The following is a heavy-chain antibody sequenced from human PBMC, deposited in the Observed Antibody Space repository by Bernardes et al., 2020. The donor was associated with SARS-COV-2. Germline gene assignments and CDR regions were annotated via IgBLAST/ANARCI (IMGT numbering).Heavy chain of an antibody. CDR1: GGSISSVGYS. CDR2: IYPSGST. V-gene: IGHV4-30-2*01. CDR3: ARFGDYGRAFDY. Sequence: SETLSLTCAVSGGSISSVGYSWRWLLQPLGKDLEWIAYIYPSGSTYYKLSLKSRVTISIDTSKNQFSLNLSSVTAADTAVYYCARFGDYGRAFDYWGQGALVTVSS. J-gene: IGHJ4*02. D-gene: IGHD4-17*01.